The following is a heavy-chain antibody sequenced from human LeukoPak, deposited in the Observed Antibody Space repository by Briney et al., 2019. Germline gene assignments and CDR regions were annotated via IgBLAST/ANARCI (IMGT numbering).Heavy chain of an antibody. J-gene: IGHJ6*03. D-gene: IGHD4-17*01. Sequence: PSETLSLTCTVSGGSISSGSYYWSWIRQPAGKGLEWIGHMYTSGGTNYNPSLKSRVTISVDTSKNQFSLKLSSVTAADTAVYFCARGDYGDRGGRHYYYYMDVWGKGTTVTVSS. CDR1: GGSISSGSYY. CDR2: MYTSGGT. CDR3: ARGDYGDRGGRHYYYYMDV. V-gene: IGHV4-61*09.